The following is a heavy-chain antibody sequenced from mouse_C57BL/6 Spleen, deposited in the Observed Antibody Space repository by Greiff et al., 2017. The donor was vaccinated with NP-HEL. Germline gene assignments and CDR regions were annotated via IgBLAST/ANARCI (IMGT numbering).Heavy chain of an antibody. Sequence: EVKLMESEGGLVQPGSSMKLSCTASGFTFSDYYMAWVRQVPEKGLEWVANINYDGSSTYYLDSLKSRFIISRDNAKNILYLQMSSLKSEDTATYYCAKLGRDYAMDDWGQGTSVTVSS. CDR3: AKLGRDYAMDD. V-gene: IGHV5-16*01. CDR1: GFTFSDYY. J-gene: IGHJ4*01. D-gene: IGHD4-1*01. CDR2: INYDGSST.